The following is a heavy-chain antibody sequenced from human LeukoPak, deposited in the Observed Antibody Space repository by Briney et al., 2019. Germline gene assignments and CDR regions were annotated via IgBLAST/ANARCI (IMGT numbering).Heavy chain of an antibody. CDR2: TYYRSRWYN. CDR1: GDSVCSNSAA. J-gene: IGHJ4*02. V-gene: IGHV6-1*01. D-gene: IGHD5-18*01. CDR3: ARDLYSYGYMGYDY. Sequence: SQTLSLTCAISGDSVCSNSAAWNWIRQSPSRGLEWLGRTYYRSRWYNDYAVSVKSRITINPDTSKNQFSLQLNSVTPEDTAVYYCARDLYSYGYMGYDYWGQGTLVTVSS.